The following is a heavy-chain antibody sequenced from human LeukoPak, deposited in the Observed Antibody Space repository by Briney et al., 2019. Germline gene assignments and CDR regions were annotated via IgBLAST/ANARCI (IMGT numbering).Heavy chain of an antibody. CDR3: ASLPGYSSSWFHMDV. D-gene: IGHD6-13*01. CDR1: GFTFSSYW. V-gene: IGHV3-7*01. CDR2: IKQDGSEK. Sequence: GGSLRLSCAASGFTFSSYWMSWVRQAPGKGLEWVANIKQDGSEKYSVDSVKGRFTISRDNAKNSLFLQMNSLRADDTAVYYCASLPGYSSSWFHMDVWGKGTTVIVSS. J-gene: IGHJ6*03.